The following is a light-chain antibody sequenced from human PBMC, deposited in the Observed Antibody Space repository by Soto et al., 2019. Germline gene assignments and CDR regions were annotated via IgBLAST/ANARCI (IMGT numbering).Light chain of an antibody. J-gene: IGLJ3*02. V-gene: IGLV2-14*01. CDR3: SSYTSSSTLV. Sequence: QAVVTQPASVSGSPGQSITISCTGTGSDVGGYNYVSWYQQHPGKAPKLMIYEVSNRPSGVSDRFSGSKSANTASLTISGLQAEDEADYYCSSYTSSSTLVFGGGTKLTVL. CDR1: GSDVGGYNY. CDR2: EVS.